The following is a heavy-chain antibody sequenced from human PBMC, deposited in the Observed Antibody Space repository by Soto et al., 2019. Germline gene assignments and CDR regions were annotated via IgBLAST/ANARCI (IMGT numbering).Heavy chain of an antibody. D-gene: IGHD3-10*01. J-gene: IGHJ4*02. CDR2: INPNSGGT. CDR1: GYTFTGYY. CDR3: ARSMVRGVIPLTMGF. V-gene: IGHV1-2*02. Sequence: QVQLVQSGAEVKKPGASVKVSCKASGYTFTGYYMHWVRQAPGQGLEWMGWINPNSGGTNYAQKFQGRVTMTRDTSISTAYMELSRLRSDDTAVYYCARSMVRGVIPLTMGFWGQGTLVTVSS.